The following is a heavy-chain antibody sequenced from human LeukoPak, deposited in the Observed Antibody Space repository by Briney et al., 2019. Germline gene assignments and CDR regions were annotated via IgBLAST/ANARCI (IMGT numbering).Heavy chain of an antibody. V-gene: IGHV3-20*04. CDR3: AREGTSGYPTYYYYYYMDV. Sequence: GGSLRLSCAASGFTFDDYGMSWVRQAPGKGLEWVSGINWNGGSTGYADSVKGRFTISGDNAKNPLYLQMNSLRAEDTALYYCAREGTSGYPTYYYYYYMDVWGKGTTVTVSS. CDR1: GFTFDDYG. D-gene: IGHD3-22*01. J-gene: IGHJ6*03. CDR2: INWNGGST.